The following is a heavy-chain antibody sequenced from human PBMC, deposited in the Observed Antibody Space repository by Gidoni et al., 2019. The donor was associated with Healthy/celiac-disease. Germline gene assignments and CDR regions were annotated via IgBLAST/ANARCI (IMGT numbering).Heavy chain of an antibody. V-gene: IGHV4-31*03. CDR3: ARDLRCGHSGSCPGDWFDP. Sequence: QVQLQESGPGLVKPSQTLSLTCTVSGGSISSGGYYWSWIRQHPGKGLEWIGYIYYSGSTYYNPSLKSRVTISVDTSKNQFSLKLSSVTAADTAVYYCARDLRCGHSGSCPGDWFDPWGQGTLVTVSS. J-gene: IGHJ5*02. CDR1: GGSISSGGYY. D-gene: IGHD1-26*01. CDR2: IYYSGST.